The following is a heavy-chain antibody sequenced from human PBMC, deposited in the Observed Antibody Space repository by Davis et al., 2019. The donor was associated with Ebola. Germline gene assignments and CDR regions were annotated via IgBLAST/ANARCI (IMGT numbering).Heavy chain of an antibody. CDR2: ISSSSSYI. V-gene: IGHV3-21*01. CDR1: GFTFSSYS. D-gene: IGHD2-15*01. Sequence: PGGSLRLSCAASGFTFSSYSMNWARQAPGKGLEWVSSISSSSSYIYYADSVKGRFTISRDNAKNSLYLQMNSLRAEDTAVYYCARDTLHYYCSGGSCYYYYYGMDVWGQGTTVTVSS. J-gene: IGHJ6*02. CDR3: ARDTLHYYCSGGSCYYYYYGMDV.